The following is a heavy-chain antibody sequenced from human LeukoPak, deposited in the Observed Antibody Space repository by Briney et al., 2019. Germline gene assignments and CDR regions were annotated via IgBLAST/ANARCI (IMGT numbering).Heavy chain of an antibody. CDR3: ARDVDGYPDY. D-gene: IGHD5-12*01. Sequence: SETLSLTCTVSGGSISSYYWSWIRQPPGKGLEWIGHIYYSGSTNYNPSLKSRVTISVDTSKNQFSLKLSSVTAADTAVYYCARDVDGYPDYWGQGTLVTVSS. CDR2: IYYSGST. V-gene: IGHV4-59*01. CDR1: GGSISSYY. J-gene: IGHJ4*02.